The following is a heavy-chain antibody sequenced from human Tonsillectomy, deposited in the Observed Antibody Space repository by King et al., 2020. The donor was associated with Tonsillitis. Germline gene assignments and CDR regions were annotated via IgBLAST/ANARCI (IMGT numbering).Heavy chain of an antibody. CDR3: ANLDTAMAY. J-gene: IGHJ4*02. CDR1: VFTFSNFA. D-gene: IGHD5-18*01. Sequence: VQLVESGGGLLQPGGSLRLSCSASVFTFSNFAMSGVRRSPGKGWEWVHGIRCMGGSTYYEDSVKGRFTISRDNSKNMLYLQMNSLRAEDTAVYYCANLDTAMAYWGQGTLVTVSS. V-gene: IGHV3-23*04. CDR2: IRCMGGST.